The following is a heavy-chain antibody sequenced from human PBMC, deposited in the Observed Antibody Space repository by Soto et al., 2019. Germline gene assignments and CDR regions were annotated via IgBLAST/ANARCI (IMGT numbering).Heavy chain of an antibody. V-gene: IGHV6-1*01. J-gene: IGHJ6*02. CDR2: TYYRSEWYN. CDR3: ARDYYYGMDV. Sequence: SQTLSLTCAISGDSVSSDSAAWSWIRQSPSRGLEWLGRTYYRSEWYNDYAVSMKSRIVITPDTSKNQSSLQLNSVTPEDTAVYFCARDYYYGMDVWGQGTTVTVSS. CDR1: GDSVSSDSAA.